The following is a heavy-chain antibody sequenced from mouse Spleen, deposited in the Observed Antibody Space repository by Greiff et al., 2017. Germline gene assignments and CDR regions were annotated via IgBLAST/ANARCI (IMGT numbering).Heavy chain of an antibody. CDR3: ARQGGSGMITNFDV. Sequence: EVKVVESGGGLVKPGGSLKLSCAASGFTFSSYAMSWVRQTPEKRLEWVATISSGGSYTYYPDSVKGRFTISRDNAKNTLYLQMSSLRSEDTAMYYCARQGGSGMITNFDVWGAGTTVTVSS. D-gene: IGHD2-4*01. CDR1: GFTFSSYA. V-gene: IGHV5-9-3*01. CDR2: ISSGGSYT. J-gene: IGHJ1*01.